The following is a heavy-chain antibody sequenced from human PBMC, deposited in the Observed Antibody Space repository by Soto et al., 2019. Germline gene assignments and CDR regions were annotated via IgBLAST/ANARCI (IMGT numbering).Heavy chain of an antibody. CDR1: GYTFNAYY. CDR3: ARDYNIRPTQSGRWPVAY. CDR2: LNPNTGAT. V-gene: IGHV1-2*02. Sequence: ASVKVSCKASGYTFNAYYIHWVRQAPVQVLEWMGWLNPNTGATHYSQKFHGRGTMTSDPSINTAYMELSSLRSDETAVYYCARDYNIRPTQSGRWPVAYWGQGTRVTVS. J-gene: IGHJ4*02. D-gene: IGHD6-19*01.